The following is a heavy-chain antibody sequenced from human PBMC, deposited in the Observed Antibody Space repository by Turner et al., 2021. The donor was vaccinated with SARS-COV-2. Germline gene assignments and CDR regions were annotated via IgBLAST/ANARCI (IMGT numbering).Heavy chain of an antibody. Sequence: QVQLQESGPGLVKPSETLSLTCTVSGGSISSYYWNWIRQPPGKGLEGIGYIDYSGSTNYNPSPKSRGSKSVDTSKNQFSLKLTSVSAADTAVYYCARGRGGGGSSNNWFDPWGQGTLVIVSS. D-gene: IGHD2-15*01. CDR2: IDYSGST. CDR3: ARGRGGGGSSNNWFDP. J-gene: IGHJ5*02. CDR1: GGSISSYY. V-gene: IGHV4-59*01.